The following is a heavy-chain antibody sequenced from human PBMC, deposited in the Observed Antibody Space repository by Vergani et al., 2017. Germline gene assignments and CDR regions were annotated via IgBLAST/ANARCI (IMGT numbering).Heavy chain of an antibody. CDR1: GGPISSYY. J-gene: IGHJ3*02. V-gene: IGHV4-59*01. D-gene: IGHD2-2*01. CDR3: ARVGPVVPAAMDYDAFDI. Sequence: QVQLQESGPGLVKPSETLSLTCTVSGGPISSYYWSWIRQPPGKGLEWIGYIYYSGSTNYNPSLKSRVTISVDTSKNQFSLKLSSVTAADTAVYYCARVGPVVPAAMDYDAFDIWGQGTMVTVSS. CDR2: IYYSGST.